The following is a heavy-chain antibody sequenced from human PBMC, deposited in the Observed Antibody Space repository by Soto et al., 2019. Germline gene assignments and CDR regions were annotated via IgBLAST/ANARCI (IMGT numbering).Heavy chain of an antibody. CDR3: ARQVFHTSGFYTMY. J-gene: IGHJ4*02. D-gene: IGHD3-22*01. CDR1: GYNFPIYW. CDR2: IYPGDSDT. Sequence: WESLKISCKRSGYNFPIYWSGWVRQMPGKGLEWVGIIYPGDSDTRYSPSFQGHVTISAVQSIRTAYLQWRSLTASDAAIDNCARQVFHTSGFYTMYWGQGPLVTVS. V-gene: IGHV5-51*01.